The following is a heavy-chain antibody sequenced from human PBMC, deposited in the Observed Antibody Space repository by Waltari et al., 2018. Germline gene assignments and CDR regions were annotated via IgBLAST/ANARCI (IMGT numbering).Heavy chain of an antibody. CDR2: IYHSGST. V-gene: IGHV4-38-2*01. CDR3: ARLAVAGSGDY. Sequence: QVQLQESGPGLVKPSETLSLTCAVSGYSISSGYYWGWIRQPPGKGLEWIGSIYHSGSTYYNPSRKSRVTISVDTSKNQFSLKLSSVTAADTAVYYCARLAVAGSGDYWGQGTLVTVSS. J-gene: IGHJ4*02. CDR1: GYSISSGYY. D-gene: IGHD6-19*01.